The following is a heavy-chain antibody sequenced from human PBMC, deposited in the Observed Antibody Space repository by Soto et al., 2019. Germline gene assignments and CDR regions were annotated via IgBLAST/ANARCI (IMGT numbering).Heavy chain of an antibody. CDR1: GGSISSGGYS. CDR2: IYHSGST. CDR3: VRDRDLYRDMFHADL. D-gene: IGHD3-10*02. J-gene: IGHJ4*01. V-gene: IGHV4-30-2*01. Sequence: ASETLSLTCAVSGGSISSGGYSWSWIRQPPGKGLEWIGYIYHSGSTYYNPSLKSRVTISVDRSKNQFSLKLSSVTAADSAVYFCVRDRDLYRDMFHADLWGQGTLVTVSS.